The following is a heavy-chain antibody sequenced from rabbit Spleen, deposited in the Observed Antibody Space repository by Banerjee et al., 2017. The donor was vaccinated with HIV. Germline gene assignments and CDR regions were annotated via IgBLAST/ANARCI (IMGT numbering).Heavy chain of an antibody. CDR2: IYGGSSGSI. Sequence: QEQLEESGGDLVKPEGSLTLTCTASGFSFSNSYWICWVRQVPGKGLEWIACIYGGSSGSIYYASWAKGRFTISKTSSTTVTLQMTSLTAADTATYFCARDTGTSFSTYGMDLWGPGTLVTVS. J-gene: IGHJ6*01. CDR3: ARDTGTSFSTYGMDL. CDR1: GFSFSNSYW. D-gene: IGHD8-1*01. V-gene: IGHV1S45*01.